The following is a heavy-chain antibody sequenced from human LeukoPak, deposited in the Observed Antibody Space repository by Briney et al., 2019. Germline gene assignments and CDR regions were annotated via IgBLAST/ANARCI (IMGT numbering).Heavy chain of an antibody. V-gene: IGHV4-61*02. CDR2: IYTSGST. Sequence: SSETLSLTCTVSGGSISSGSYYWSWIRQPAGKGLEWIGRIYTSGSTNYNPSLKSRVTMSVDTSKNQFSLKLSSVTAADTAVYYCARQEGSRAFDYWGQGTLVTVSS. CDR1: GGSISSGSYY. CDR3: ARQEGSRAFDY. D-gene: IGHD3-10*01. J-gene: IGHJ4*02.